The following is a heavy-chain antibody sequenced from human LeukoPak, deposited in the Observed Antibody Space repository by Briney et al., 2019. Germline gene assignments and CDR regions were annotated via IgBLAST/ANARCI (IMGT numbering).Heavy chain of an antibody. J-gene: IGHJ4*02. CDR3: ASGADFRSSTSCPDY. CDR2: IIPILGIA. CDR1: GGTFSSFT. Sequence: SAKVSCKASGGTFSSFTISWVRQAPGQGLEWMGRIIPILGIANYAQKFQGRVTITADKSTSTAYMELSSLRSEDTAVYYCASGADFRSSTSCPDYWGQGTLVTVSS. V-gene: IGHV1-69*02. D-gene: IGHD2-2*01.